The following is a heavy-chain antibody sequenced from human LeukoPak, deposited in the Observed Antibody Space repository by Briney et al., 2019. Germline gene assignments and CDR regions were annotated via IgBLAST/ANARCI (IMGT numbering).Heavy chain of an antibody. V-gene: IGHV3-30*18. CDR1: GFSFISYG. Sequence: GGSLRLSCAASGFSFISYGMHWVRQAPGKGLEWVAVISYEGSNEYYADSVKGRFTISRDNSQNTLYLQMTSLRAEDTAVYYCAKDGIRYYYDSSGYYGDYWGQGTLVTVSS. D-gene: IGHD3-22*01. CDR2: ISYEGSNE. CDR3: AKDGIRYYYDSSGYYGDY. J-gene: IGHJ4*02.